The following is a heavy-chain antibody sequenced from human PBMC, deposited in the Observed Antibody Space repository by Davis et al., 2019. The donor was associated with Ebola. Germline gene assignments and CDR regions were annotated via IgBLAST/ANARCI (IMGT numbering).Heavy chain of an antibody. CDR1: GFTFSSYW. V-gene: IGHV3-7*01. CDR2: IKQDGSEK. D-gene: IGHD5-18*01. Sequence: GESLKISCAASGFTFSSYWMSWVRQAPGKGLEWVANIKQDGSEKYYVDSVKGRFTISRDNDKNSLSLQMNSLRAEDTAVYYCAKDLEGYSYGFLDYWGQGTQVTVSS. CDR3: AKDLEGYSYGFLDY. J-gene: IGHJ4*02.